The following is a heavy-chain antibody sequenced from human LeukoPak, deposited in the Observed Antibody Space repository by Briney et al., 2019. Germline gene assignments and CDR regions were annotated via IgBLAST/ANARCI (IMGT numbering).Heavy chain of an antibody. CDR3: SRENGAFSPFGY. V-gene: IGHV4-4*02. CDR2: VSLSGLT. J-gene: IGHJ4*02. D-gene: IGHD2-8*01. CDR1: GXSITSTNR. Sequence: SGTLSLTCGVSGXSITSTNRWSWVRQPPGQGLVWIGEVSLSGLTNYNPSLSSRVIMALDTSKNHLSLHLTSVTAADTAVYYCSRENGAFSPFGYWGQGYLVTVLS.